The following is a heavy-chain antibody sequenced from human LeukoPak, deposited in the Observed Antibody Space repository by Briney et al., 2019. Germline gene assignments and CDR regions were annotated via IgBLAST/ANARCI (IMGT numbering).Heavy chain of an antibody. CDR1: GFNFSDAW. J-gene: IGHJ4*02. Sequence: PGGSLRLSCAASGFNFSDAWMTWLRQAPGKGLEWVSVIFSTGSTYYADSVKGRFTISRDSSKNTLYLQMNSLRAEDTAVYYCARTRASYDDYWGQGTLVTVSS. D-gene: IGHD5-12*01. CDR3: ARTRASYDDY. CDR2: IFSTGST. V-gene: IGHV3-53*01.